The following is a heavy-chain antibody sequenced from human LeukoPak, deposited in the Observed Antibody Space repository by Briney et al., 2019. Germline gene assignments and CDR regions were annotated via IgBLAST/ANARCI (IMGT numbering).Heavy chain of an antibody. CDR2: IYHSGST. V-gene: IGHV4-38-2*02. J-gene: IGHJ6*03. Sequence: SETLSLTCTVSGYSISSGYYWGWIRQPPGKGLEWIGSIYHSGSTYYNPSLKSRVTISVDTSKNQFSLKLSSVIAADTAVYYCARVGSYYGSGSYGYYYYYYMDVWGKGTTVTVSS. CDR3: ARVGSYYGSGSYGYYYYYYMDV. CDR1: GYSISSGYY. D-gene: IGHD3-10*01.